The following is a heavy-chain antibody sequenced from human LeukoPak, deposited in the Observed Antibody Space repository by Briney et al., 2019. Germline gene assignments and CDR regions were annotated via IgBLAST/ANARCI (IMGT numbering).Heavy chain of an antibody. CDR1: GGSISSYY. D-gene: IGHD4/OR15-4a*01. CDR3: ARAAAYGATKIDY. J-gene: IGHJ4*02. CDR2: IYYSGST. Sequence: SETLSLTCTVSGGSISSYYWSWIRQPPGKGLKWIGYIYYSGSTNYNPSLKSRVTISVDTSKNQFSLKLSSVTAADTAVYYCARAAAYGATKIDYWGQGTLVTVSS. V-gene: IGHV4-59*01.